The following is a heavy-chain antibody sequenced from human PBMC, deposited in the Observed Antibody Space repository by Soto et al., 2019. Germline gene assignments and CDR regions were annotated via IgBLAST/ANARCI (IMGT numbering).Heavy chain of an antibody. V-gene: IGHV4-61*01. J-gene: IGHJ6*02. CDR1: GGCVSSGSYY. D-gene: IGHD2-15*01. Sequence: SETLSLTCTVSGGCVSSGSYYWSWIRQPPGKGLEWIGYIYYSGSTNYNPSLKSRVTISVDTSKNQFSLKLSSVTAADTAVYYCARGYGGRDYYYYGMDVWGQGTTVTVSS. CDR3: ARGYGGRDYYYYGMDV. CDR2: IYYSGST.